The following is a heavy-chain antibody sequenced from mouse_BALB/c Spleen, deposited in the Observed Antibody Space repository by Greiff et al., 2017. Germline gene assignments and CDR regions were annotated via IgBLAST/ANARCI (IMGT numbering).Heavy chain of an antibody. CDR2: IYPGDGDT. V-gene: IGHV1-80*01. Sequence: VMLVESGAELVRPGSSVKISCKASGYAFSSYWMNWVKQRPGQGLEWIGQIYPGDGDTNYNGKFKGKATLTADKSSSTAYMQLSSLTSEDSAVYFCARDYRYDEGYYFDYWGRGTTLTVSS. J-gene: IGHJ2*01. D-gene: IGHD2-14*01. CDR1: GYAFSSYW. CDR3: ARDYRYDEGYYFDY.